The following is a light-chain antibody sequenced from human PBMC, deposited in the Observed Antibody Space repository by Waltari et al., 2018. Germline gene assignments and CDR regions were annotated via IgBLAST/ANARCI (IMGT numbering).Light chain of an antibody. CDR3: SSHTSSSTFARV. J-gene: IGLJ3*02. Sequence: QSALTQPASVSGSPGQSIIISCSGTSSDVGGYYSVSWFQQFPGKAPKLIIYDVYKRPSGVSDRFSGSKSGNTASLTISGLQAEDEADYYCSSHTSSSTFARVFGGGTKLTVL. CDR1: SSDVGGYYS. CDR2: DVY. V-gene: IGLV2-14*01.